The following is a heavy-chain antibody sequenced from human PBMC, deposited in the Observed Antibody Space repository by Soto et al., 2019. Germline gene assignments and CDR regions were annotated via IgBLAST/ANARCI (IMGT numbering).Heavy chain of an antibody. CDR1: GFTFSDYW. Sequence: EVQLLESGGGLVQPGGSLRLSCEASGFTFSDYWMHWVRQVPGRGLVWVARINDNGAITRYADSVKGRFTVSRDNANSTMFLQMSSLTAADTAIYYCARGRKYDVLTGYNDYWGQGTLVTVSS. CDR2: INDNGAIT. CDR3: ARGRKYDVLTGYNDY. V-gene: IGHV3-74*01. D-gene: IGHD3-9*01. J-gene: IGHJ4*02.